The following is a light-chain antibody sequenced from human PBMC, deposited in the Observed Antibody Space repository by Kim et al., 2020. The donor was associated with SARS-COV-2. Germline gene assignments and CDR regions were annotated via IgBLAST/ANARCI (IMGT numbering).Light chain of an antibody. V-gene: IGKV3D-7*01. CDR2: GAS. Sequence: PGERVTLSCRASQSVSSSYLTWYQQKPGQAPRLLIYGASTRATGILARFSGSGSGTDFTLTISSLQPEDFAVYYCQQDYNLPPWTFGQGTKV. J-gene: IGKJ1*01. CDR3: QQDYNLPPWT. CDR1: QSVSSSY.